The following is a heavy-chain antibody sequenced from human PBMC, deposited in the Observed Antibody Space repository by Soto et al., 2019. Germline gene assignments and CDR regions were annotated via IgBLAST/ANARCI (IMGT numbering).Heavy chain of an antibody. Sequence: GESLKISCKGSGYSFSNYCIGWVRQMPGKGLEWMGMIYPGDSDIKYSPSFQGQVTSSADKSISTASLEWSSMKASDTAMYYCARQVGDSADYNYGMDVWGQGTMVTVSS. CDR1: GYSFSNYC. CDR2: IYPGDSDI. V-gene: IGHV5-51*01. D-gene: IGHD1-26*01. J-gene: IGHJ6*02. CDR3: ARQVGDSADYNYGMDV.